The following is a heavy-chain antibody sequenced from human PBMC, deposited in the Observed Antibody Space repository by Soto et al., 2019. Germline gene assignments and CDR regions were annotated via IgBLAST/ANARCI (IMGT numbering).Heavy chain of an antibody. CDR1: GYSFTSYW. J-gene: IGHJ6*02. CDR2: IYPGDSDT. Sequence: PGESLKISCKGSGYSFTSYWIGWVRQMPGKRLEWMGIIYPGDSDTRYSPSFQGQVTISADKSISTAYLQWSSLKASDTAMYYCARIKTTEMIYYYGMDVWGQGTTVTVSS. V-gene: IGHV5-51*01. D-gene: IGHD4-4*01. CDR3: ARIKTTEMIYYYGMDV.